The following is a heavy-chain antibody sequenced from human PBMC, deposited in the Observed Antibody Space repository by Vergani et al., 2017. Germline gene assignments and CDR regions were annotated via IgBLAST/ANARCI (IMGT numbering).Heavy chain of an antibody. D-gene: IGHD3-10*01. V-gene: IGHV3-23*05. CDR3: GRYLGGIGGYYIDH. J-gene: IGHJ4*02. Sequence: EVQLLESGGGLAPPGGSLRLFCAASGFTLSDYSMSWVRQAPGKGLEWVSGIFSRGDSTYYADSVRGRFTISRDNSESTVSLQMSRLRADDTAVYYCGRYLGGIGGYYIDHWGQGTPVTVSS. CDR2: IFSRGDST. CDR1: GFTLSDYS.